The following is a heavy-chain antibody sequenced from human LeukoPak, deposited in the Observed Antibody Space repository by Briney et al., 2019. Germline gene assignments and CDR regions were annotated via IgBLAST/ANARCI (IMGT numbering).Heavy chain of an antibody. J-gene: IGHJ4*02. CDR2: IGGSGGTT. CDR1: GFTFSSSA. D-gene: IGHD1-26*01. V-gene: IGHV3-23*01. Sequence: GGSLRLSCSASGFTFSSSALSWVRQAPGKGLAWVSVIGGSGGTTYYADSVKGRFTISRDDSKNTLYLQMNSLRAEDTAVYYCAELSSGSCYSSCDYWGQGTLVTVSS. CDR3: AELSSGSCYSSCDY.